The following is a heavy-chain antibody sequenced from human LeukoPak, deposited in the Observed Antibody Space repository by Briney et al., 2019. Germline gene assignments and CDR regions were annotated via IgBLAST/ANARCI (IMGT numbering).Heavy chain of an antibody. CDR1: ELTFSSYA. CDR3: AKGLNYHDKGGEY. J-gene: IGHJ4*02. CDR2: ISGSGGST. D-gene: IGHD3-22*01. Sequence: GGSLRLSCAASELTFSSYAMSWVRQAPGKGLEWVSAISGSGGSTYYADSVKGRFTISRDNSKNTLYLQMNSLRAEDTAVYYCAKGLNYHDKGGEYRGQGTLVTVSS. V-gene: IGHV3-23*01.